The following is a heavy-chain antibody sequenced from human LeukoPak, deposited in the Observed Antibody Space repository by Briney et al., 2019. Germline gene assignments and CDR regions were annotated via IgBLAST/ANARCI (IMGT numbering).Heavy chain of an antibody. CDR3: ARGTEVLPPTAYLTH. D-gene: IGHD1-14*01. Sequence: PRGTLRLSCGTSGFIFSNYGMYWVRQAPGKGLEWVSGISGSGGSTYYADSVRGWLAISRDNSKNTLYLQMNSLRAEDTAVYYCARGTEVLPPTAYLTHWGQGTLVTVSS. CDR2: ISGSGGST. J-gene: IGHJ4*02. V-gene: IGHV3-23*01. CDR1: GFIFSNYG.